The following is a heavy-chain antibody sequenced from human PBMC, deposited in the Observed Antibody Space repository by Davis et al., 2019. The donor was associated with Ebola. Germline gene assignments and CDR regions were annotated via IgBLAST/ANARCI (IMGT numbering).Heavy chain of an antibody. D-gene: IGHD3-10*01. CDR1: GFSVSDNF. CDR3: AVIRGVMGY. J-gene: IGHJ4*02. CDR2: TKSKAYNYLT. V-gene: IGHV3-72*01. Sequence: PGGSLRLSCAASGFSVSDNFVDWVRQAPGTGLEWVGRTKSKAYNYLTEYAASVQGRFTISRDDSKGSVYLQMNRLKIEDTAVYFCAVIRGVMGYWGQGTQVTVSS.